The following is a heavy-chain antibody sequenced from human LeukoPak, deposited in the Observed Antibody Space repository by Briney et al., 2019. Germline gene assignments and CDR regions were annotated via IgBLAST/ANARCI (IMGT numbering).Heavy chain of an antibody. Sequence: GGSLRLSCAASGFTFSSYEMNWVRQAPGKGLEWVSYISSSGSTIYYADSVKGRFAISRDNAKNSLYLQMNSLRVEDTAVYYCARDLGATIFDFDYWGQGTLVTVSS. J-gene: IGHJ4*02. V-gene: IGHV3-48*03. D-gene: IGHD1-26*01. CDR1: GFTFSSYE. CDR3: ARDLGATIFDFDY. CDR2: ISSSGSTI.